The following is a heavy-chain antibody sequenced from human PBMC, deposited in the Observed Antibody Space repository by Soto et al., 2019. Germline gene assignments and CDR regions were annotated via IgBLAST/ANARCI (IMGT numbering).Heavy chain of an antibody. CDR2: INPSGGST. CDR1: GYTFNSYY. Sequence: QVQLVQSGAEVKKPGASVKVSCKASGYTFNSYYMHWVRQAPGQGLEWMGIINPSGGSTSYAQKFKGRVTMTRDPSTSTVYMELSSLRSEDTAVYYCATGVAASGMDVWGQGTTVTVSS. CDR3: ATGVAASGMDV. D-gene: IGHD2-15*01. V-gene: IGHV1-46*02. J-gene: IGHJ6*02.